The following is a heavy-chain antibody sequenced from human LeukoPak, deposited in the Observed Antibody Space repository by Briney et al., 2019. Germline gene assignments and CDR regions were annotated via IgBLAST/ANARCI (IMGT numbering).Heavy chain of an antibody. J-gene: IGHJ6*02. D-gene: IGHD5-18*01. Sequence: PSETLSLTCTVSGSSVSGHYWSWIRQPPGKGLEWIGYIYYSGSTNYNPSLKSRVTISVDTSKNQFSLKLSSVTAADTAVYYCASFVTRYSYGGYYYYGMDVWGQGTTVTVSS. CDR3: ASFVTRYSYGGYYYYGMDV. CDR1: GSSVSGHY. V-gene: IGHV4-59*08. CDR2: IYYSGST.